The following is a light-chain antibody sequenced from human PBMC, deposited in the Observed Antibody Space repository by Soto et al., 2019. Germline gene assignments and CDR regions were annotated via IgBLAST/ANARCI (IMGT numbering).Light chain of an antibody. Sequence: DIVMTQSQDSLPVSLADMATINCKSSQRLLSPSTTKNYLAWYQQKPGQPPKLLIYGTSTRESGVPDRFSGSGSGTDFTLTISSLQAEDVAVYYCQQYYITPYTFGQGTKLEIK. CDR3: QQYYITPYT. J-gene: IGKJ2*01. CDR2: GTS. V-gene: IGKV4-1*01. CDR1: QRLLSPSTTKNY.